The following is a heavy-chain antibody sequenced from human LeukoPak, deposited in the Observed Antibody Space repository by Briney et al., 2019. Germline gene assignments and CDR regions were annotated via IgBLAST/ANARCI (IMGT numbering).Heavy chain of an antibody. Sequence: GGSLRLSCAASGFTFSSYSMNWVRQAPGKGLEWVSAISGSGGSTYYADSVKGRFTISRDNSKNTLYLQMDSLRAEDTAVYYCAKAYSGYSSGWYGYWGQGTLVTVSS. D-gene: IGHD6-19*01. CDR1: GFTFSSYS. J-gene: IGHJ4*02. CDR2: ISGSGGST. V-gene: IGHV3-23*01. CDR3: AKAYSGYSSGWYGY.